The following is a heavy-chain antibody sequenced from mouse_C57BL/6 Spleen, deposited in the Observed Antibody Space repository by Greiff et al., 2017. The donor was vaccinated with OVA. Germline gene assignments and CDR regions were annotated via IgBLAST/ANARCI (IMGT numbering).Heavy chain of an antibody. J-gene: IGHJ2*01. V-gene: IGHV5-4*01. CDR1: GFTFSSYA. CDR3: ARGRGHYFDD. Sequence: EVQRVESGGGLVKPGGSLKLSCAASGFTFSSYAMSWVRQTPEKRLEWVATISDGGSYTYYPDNVKGRFTISRDNAKNNLYLQMSHLKSEDTAMYYCARGRGHYFDDWGQGTTLTVSS. CDR2: ISDGGSYT.